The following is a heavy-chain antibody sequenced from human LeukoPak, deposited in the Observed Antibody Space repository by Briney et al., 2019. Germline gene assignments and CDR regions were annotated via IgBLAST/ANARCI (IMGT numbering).Heavy chain of an antibody. D-gene: IGHD3-10*01. CDR1: GGSISSGGYY. CDR2: IYYSGST. Sequence: PSQTLSLTCTVSGGSISSGGYYWSWIRQHPGKGLEWIGYIYYSGSTYYNPSLKSRVTISVDTSKNQFSLKLSSVTAADTAVYYCAREKHGTSGSYSSDYWGQGTLVTVSS. J-gene: IGHJ4*02. CDR3: AREKHGTSGSYSSDY. V-gene: IGHV4-31*03.